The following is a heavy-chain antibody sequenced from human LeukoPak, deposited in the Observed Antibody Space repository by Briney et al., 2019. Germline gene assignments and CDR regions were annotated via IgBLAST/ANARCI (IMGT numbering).Heavy chain of an antibody. V-gene: IGHV4-61*02. Sequence: SETLSLTCTVSGGSISSGDYYWSWIRQPAGKGLEWIGRIYTSGSTNYNPSLKSRVTISVDTSKNQFSLKLSSVTAADTAVYYCARVMGILRGYYFDYWGQGTLVTVSS. J-gene: IGHJ4*02. CDR2: IYTSGST. CDR3: ARVMGILRGYYFDY. CDR1: GGSISSGDYY. D-gene: IGHD3-10*01.